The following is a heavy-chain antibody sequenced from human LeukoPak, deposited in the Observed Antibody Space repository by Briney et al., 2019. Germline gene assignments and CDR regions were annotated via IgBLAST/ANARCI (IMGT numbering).Heavy chain of an antibody. J-gene: IGHJ4*02. V-gene: IGHV3-49*04. D-gene: IGHD7-27*01. CDR1: GFXFGDYT. Sequence: GGSLRLSCRASGFXFGDYTMSWVRQAPGKGLEWVGFIRSKAYGGTTEYAASVKGRFTISRDDSKSIAYLQMNSLKTEDTAVYYCTKSPKWGSLFDYWGQGTLVTVSS. CDR3: TKSPKWGSLFDY. CDR2: IRSKAYGGTT.